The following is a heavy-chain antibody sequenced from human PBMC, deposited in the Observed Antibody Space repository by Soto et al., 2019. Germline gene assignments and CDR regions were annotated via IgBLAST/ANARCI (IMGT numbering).Heavy chain of an antibody. V-gene: IGHV3-23*01. CDR1: GFTFSSYA. J-gene: IGHJ4*02. Sequence: EVQLLESGGGLVQPGGSLRLSCAASGFTFSSYAMSWVRQAPGKGLEWVSAISGSGGSTYYADSVKGRFTISRDNSKNPLYLQMNSLSAEDTAVYYCAKPPGSDMDKPDWGQGTLVTVSS. CDR3: AKPPGSDMDKPD. CDR2: ISGSGGST. D-gene: IGHD3-10*01.